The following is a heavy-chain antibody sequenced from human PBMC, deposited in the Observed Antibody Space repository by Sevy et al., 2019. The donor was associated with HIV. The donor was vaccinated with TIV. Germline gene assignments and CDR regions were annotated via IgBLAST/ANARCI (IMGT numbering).Heavy chain of an antibody. CDR2: TSSSSSTI. J-gene: IGHJ3*02. D-gene: IGHD3-22*01. Sequence: GGSLRLSCAASGFTFSSYSMNWVRQAPGRGLEWVSYTSSSSSTIYYADSVKGRFTISRDNAKNSLYLQMNSLRDEDTAVYYCARRKYYDSSGYYRPDAFDIWGQRTMVTVSS. V-gene: IGHV3-48*02. CDR1: GFTFSSYS. CDR3: ARRKYYDSSGYYRPDAFDI.